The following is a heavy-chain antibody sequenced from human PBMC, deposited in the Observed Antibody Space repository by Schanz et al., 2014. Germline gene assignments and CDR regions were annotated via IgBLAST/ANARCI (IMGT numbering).Heavy chain of an antibody. J-gene: IGHJ4*02. CDR2: VNTDGGGK. D-gene: IGHD4-17*01. Sequence: EVQLVESGGGLVQPGGSVRLSCAASGFTFSGYWMSWVRQAPGKGPEWLASVNTDGGGKFYVDSVKGRFTISRDNAKNALYLQMNSLRAEDTAVYYCVRDTDYHFDYWGQGTLVTVSS. CDR1: GFTFSGYW. CDR3: VRDTDYHFDY. V-gene: IGHV3-7*01.